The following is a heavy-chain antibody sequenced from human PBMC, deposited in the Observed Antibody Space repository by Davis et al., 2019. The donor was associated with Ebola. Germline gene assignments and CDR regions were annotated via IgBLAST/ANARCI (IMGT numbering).Heavy chain of an antibody. Sequence: PGGSLRLSCAASGFTFSSYAMSWVRQAPGKGLEWVSAISGSGGSTYYADSVKGRFTISRDNSKNTLYLQMNSLRAEDTAVYYCARGEGGYVWGSYGLDYWGQGTLVTVSS. V-gene: IGHV3-23*01. J-gene: IGHJ4*02. CDR2: ISGSGGST. D-gene: IGHD3-16*01. CDR1: GFTFSSYA. CDR3: ARGEGGYVWGSYGLDY.